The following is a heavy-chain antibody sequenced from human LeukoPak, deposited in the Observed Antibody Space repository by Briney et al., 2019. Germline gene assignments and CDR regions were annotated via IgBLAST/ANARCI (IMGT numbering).Heavy chain of an antibody. CDR1: GFTFSSYS. Sequence: PGRSLRLSCAASGFTFSSYSMNWVRQAPGKGLEWVSAISASGGSTYYADSVKGRFTISRDNAKNSLYLQMNSLRAEDTALYYCARGRYSGSYLLDYWGQGTLVTVSS. CDR2: ISASGGST. CDR3: ARGRYSGSYLLDY. D-gene: IGHD1-26*01. V-gene: IGHV3-21*01. J-gene: IGHJ4*02.